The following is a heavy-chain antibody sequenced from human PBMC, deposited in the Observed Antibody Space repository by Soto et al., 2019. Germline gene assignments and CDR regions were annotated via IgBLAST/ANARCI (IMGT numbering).Heavy chain of an antibody. CDR2: ISAYNGNT. CDR1: GYTFTSYG. CDR3: ARAGYRFPGTTFPLDY. J-gene: IGHJ4*02. Sequence: ASVKVSCKASGYTFTSYGISWVRQAPGQGLEWMGWISAYNGNTNYAQKLQGRVTMTTDTSTSTAYMELRSLRSDDTAVYYCARAGYRFPGTTFPLDYWGQGTLVTVSS. D-gene: IGHD1-7*01. V-gene: IGHV1-18*01.